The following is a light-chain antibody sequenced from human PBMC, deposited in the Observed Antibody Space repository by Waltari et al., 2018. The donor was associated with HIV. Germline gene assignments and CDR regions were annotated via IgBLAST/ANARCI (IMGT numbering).Light chain of an antibody. CDR3: QQRSNWI. J-gene: IGKJ5*01. V-gene: IGKV3-11*01. CDR1: QSVSSY. CDR2: DAS. Sequence: IVLTQSPATLSLSPGERANLSCRASQSVSSYLAWYQQKPGQAPRLLIYDASNRATGIPARFSGSGSGTDFTLTISSLEPEDFAVYYCQQRSNWIFGQGTRLEIK.